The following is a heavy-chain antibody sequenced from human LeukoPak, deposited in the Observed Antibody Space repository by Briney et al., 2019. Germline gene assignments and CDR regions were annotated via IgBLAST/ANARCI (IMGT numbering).Heavy chain of an antibody. V-gene: IGHV3-33*01. CDR3: ARESKAYCGGDCYFDY. D-gene: IGHD2-21*02. CDR1: GFTFSYYA. Sequence: QPGRSLRLSCAASGFTFSYYAIHWVRQPPGKGLEWVAHIWSGGSNKYYADSVKGRITISRDNSKNTVYLQMNSLRAEDTAVYYCARESKAYCGGDCYFDYWGQGTLVAVSS. CDR2: IWSGGSNK. J-gene: IGHJ4*02.